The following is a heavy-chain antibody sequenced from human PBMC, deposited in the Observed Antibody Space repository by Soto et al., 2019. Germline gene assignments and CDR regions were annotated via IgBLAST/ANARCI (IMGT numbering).Heavy chain of an antibody. D-gene: IGHD2-15*01. J-gene: IGHJ6*03. Sequence: GASVKVSCKASGYTSTSYGISWVRQAPGQGLEWMGWISAYNGNTNYAQKLQGRVTMTTDTSTSTAYMELRSLRSDDTAVYYCARVYGDIVVVGAAPGDYYYYYMDVWGKGTTVTVSS. CDR3: ARVYGDIVVVGAAPGDYYYYYMDV. V-gene: IGHV1-18*01. CDR2: ISAYNGNT. CDR1: GYTSTSYG.